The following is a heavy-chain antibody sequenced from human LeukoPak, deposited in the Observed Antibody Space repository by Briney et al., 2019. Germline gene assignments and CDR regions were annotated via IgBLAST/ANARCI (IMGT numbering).Heavy chain of an antibody. D-gene: IGHD3-22*01. CDR3: ARVSGYYYLKDFDI. Sequence: LETLSLTCTVSGGSISSSSYYWGWIRQPPGKGLEWIGSIYYSGSTYYNPSLKSRVTISVDTSKNQFSLKLSSVTAADTAVYYCARVSGYYYLKDFDIWGQGTMVTVSS. CDR1: GGSISSSSYY. V-gene: IGHV4-39*07. CDR2: IYYSGST. J-gene: IGHJ3*02.